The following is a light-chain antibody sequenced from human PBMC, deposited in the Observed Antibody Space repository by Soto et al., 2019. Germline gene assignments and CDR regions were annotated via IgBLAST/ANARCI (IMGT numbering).Light chain of an antibody. CDR1: QSISSY. J-gene: IGKJ2*02. V-gene: IGKV1-39*01. CDR2: AAS. CDR3: QQSYRTQCP. Sequence: DIQMTQSPSSLSASVGDRVTITCRASQSISSYLNWYQQKPGKAPKLLIYAASSLQSGVPSRFGGSGSGTDFTLTISSLQAGDFATYCCQQSYRTQCPFGQGTKLEIK.